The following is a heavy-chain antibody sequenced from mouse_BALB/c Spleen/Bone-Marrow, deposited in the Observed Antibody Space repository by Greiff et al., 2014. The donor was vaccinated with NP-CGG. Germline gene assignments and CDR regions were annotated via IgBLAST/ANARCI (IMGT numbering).Heavy chain of an antibody. Sequence: VMLVESGAELVRPGSSVKISCKASGYTFSNFWMNWVKQRPGQGLEWIGQIHPGDGDTNNNGKFKGKATLTIDKSSSTAYMQLSGLSSEDSAVHFCARVYYGNLDYWGQGTTLTVSS. V-gene: IGHV1-80*01. J-gene: IGHJ2*01. D-gene: IGHD2-1*01. CDR2: IHPGDGDT. CDR1: GYTFSNFW. CDR3: ARVYYGNLDY.